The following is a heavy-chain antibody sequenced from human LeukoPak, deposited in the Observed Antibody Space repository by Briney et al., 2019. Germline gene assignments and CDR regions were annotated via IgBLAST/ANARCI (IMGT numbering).Heavy chain of an antibody. CDR3: AKDLPKGSEYSYGGPIFDY. D-gene: IGHD5-18*01. CDR2: IRSSSATTV. J-gene: IGHJ4*02. Sequence: PGGSLRLSCAASGFAFSSYSMNWVRQAPGKGLEWVSYIRSSSATTVLYAVSAGGRFTISRDNSKNTLYLQMNSLRAEDTAVYYCAKDLPKGSEYSYGGPIFDYWGQGTLATVSS. V-gene: IGHV3-48*01. CDR1: GFAFSSYS.